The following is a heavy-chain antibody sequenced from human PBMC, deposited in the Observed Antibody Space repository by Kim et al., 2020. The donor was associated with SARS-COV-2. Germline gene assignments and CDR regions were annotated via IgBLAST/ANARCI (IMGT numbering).Heavy chain of an antibody. CDR1: GGSFSGYY. Sequence: SETLSLTCAVYGGSFSGYYWSWIRQPPGKGLEWIGEINHSGSTNYNPSLKSRVTISVDTSKNQFSLKLSSVTAADTAVYYCARVVVVVAAWGYFDYWGQGTLVTVSS. V-gene: IGHV4-34*01. CDR3: ARVVVVVAAWGYFDY. D-gene: IGHD2-15*01. J-gene: IGHJ4*02. CDR2: INHSGST.